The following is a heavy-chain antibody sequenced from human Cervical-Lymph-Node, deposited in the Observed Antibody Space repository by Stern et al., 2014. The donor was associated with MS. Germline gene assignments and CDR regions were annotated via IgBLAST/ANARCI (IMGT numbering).Heavy chain of an antibody. V-gene: IGHV3-9*01. J-gene: IGHJ5*01. D-gene: IGHD6-13*01. CDR1: QITFDAYG. Sequence: DVQLGESGGGLVQPGRPLRLSCRASQITFDAYGFHLVRQVPGQGLEGVAGIGWNNATKVYADSGKRRFTISRDNARDSHYLQMNNLTPDDTALYYCAKSYSSSWSGWIDSWGQGILVTVSS. CDR3: AKSYSSSWSGWIDS. CDR2: IGWNNATK.